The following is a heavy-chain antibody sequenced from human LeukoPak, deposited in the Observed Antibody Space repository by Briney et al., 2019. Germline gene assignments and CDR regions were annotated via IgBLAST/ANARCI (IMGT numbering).Heavy chain of an antibody. D-gene: IGHD3-3*01. J-gene: IGHJ6*03. CDR2: IYYSGST. Sequence: MPSETLSLTCTVSGGSLTNYYWGWIRQPPGKGLEWIGSIYYSGSTYYNPSLKSRVTISVDTSKNQFSLKLSSVTAADTAVYYCARSELGYYDFWSGYYYYYYMDVWGKGTTVTVSS. CDR3: ARSELGYYDFWSGYYYYYYMDV. V-gene: IGHV4-39*01. CDR1: GGSLTNYY.